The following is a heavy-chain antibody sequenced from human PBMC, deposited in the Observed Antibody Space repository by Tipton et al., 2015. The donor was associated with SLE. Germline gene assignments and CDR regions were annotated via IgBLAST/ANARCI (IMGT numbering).Heavy chain of an antibody. J-gene: IGHJ3*02. CDR2: IYYSGST. D-gene: IGHD3-22*01. Sequence: TLSLTCTVSGGSISSGDYYWSWIRQPPGKGLEWIGYIYYSGSTYYNPSLKSRVTISVDTSKNQFSLKLSSVTAADTAVYYCARDMIVVRDAFDIWGQGTMVTVSS. V-gene: IGHV4-30-4*01. CDR1: GGSISSGDYY. CDR3: ARDMIVVRDAFDI.